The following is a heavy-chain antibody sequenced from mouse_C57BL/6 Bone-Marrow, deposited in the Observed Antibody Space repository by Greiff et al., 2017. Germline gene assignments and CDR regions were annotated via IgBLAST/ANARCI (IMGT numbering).Heavy chain of an antibody. D-gene: IGHD1-1*01. CDR3: AREYYGPFDD. V-gene: IGHV1-19*01. CDR1: GYTFTDYY. Sequence: EVQLQQSGPVLVKPGASVKMSCKASGYTFTDYYMNWVKPSHGKSLEWIGVINPYNGGTSYNQKFKGKATLTVDKSSSTAYMELNSLTSEDSAVYYCAREYYGPFDDWGQGTTLTVSS. J-gene: IGHJ2*01. CDR2: INPYNGGT.